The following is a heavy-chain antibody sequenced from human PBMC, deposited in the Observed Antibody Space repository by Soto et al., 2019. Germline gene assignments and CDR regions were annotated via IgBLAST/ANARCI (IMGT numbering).Heavy chain of an antibody. V-gene: IGHV4-59*01. Sequence: QAQLQESGPGLVKPSETLSLTCTVSGGSISSDYWTWIRQPPGERLEWIGYIYYNGNTNYNSSLKSRVTISIDTSKNQFSLKLNSVTAADTAVYFCARLAYTSGFTFDYWGRGTLVTVSS. J-gene: IGHJ4*02. CDR1: GGSISSDY. CDR3: ARLAYTSGFTFDY. CDR2: IYYNGNT. D-gene: IGHD5-18*01.